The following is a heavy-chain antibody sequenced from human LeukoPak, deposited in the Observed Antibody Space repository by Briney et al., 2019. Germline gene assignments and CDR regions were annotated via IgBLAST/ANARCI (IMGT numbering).Heavy chain of an antibody. J-gene: IGHJ4*02. Sequence: GRSLRLSCAASGFTFSSYGMHWVRQAPGKGLEWVAVISYDGSNKYYADSVKGRFTISRDNSKNTLYLQMNSLRAEDTAVYYCANPYCGGDCSNRLGYYFDYWGQGTLVTVSS. CDR2: ISYDGSNK. V-gene: IGHV3-30*18. CDR1: GFTFSSYG. CDR3: ANPYCGGDCSNRLGYYFDY. D-gene: IGHD2-21*02.